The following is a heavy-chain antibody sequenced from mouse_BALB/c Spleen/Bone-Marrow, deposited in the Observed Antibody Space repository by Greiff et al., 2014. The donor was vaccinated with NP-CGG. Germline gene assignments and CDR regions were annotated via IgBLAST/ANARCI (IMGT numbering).Heavy chain of an antibody. CDR1: GYTFTSYW. CDR2: IFPGTGTT. Sequence: QVQLQQSGAELVKPGASVKLSCKTSGYTFTSYWIQWVKQRPGQGLGWIGEIFPGTGTTYYNEKFKGKATLTIDTSSSTAYMQLSSLTSEDSAVYFCASRDSSGHVHDYWGQGTTLTVSS. J-gene: IGHJ2*01. V-gene: IGHV1S132*01. CDR3: ASRDSSGHVHDY. D-gene: IGHD3-2*01.